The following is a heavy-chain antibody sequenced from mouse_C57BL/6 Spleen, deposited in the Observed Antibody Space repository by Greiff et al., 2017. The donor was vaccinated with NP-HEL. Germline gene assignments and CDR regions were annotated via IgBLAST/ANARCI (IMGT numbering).Heavy chain of an antibody. D-gene: IGHD1-1*01. CDR3: ARDITTVDFDY. CDR1: GFTFSSYA. CDR2: ISDGGSYT. J-gene: IGHJ2*01. Sequence: DVKLVESGGGLVKPGGSLKLSCAASGFTFSSYAMSWVRQTPEKRLEWVATISDGGSYTYYPDNVKGRFTISRDNAKNNLYLQMSHLKSEDTAMYYCARDITTVDFDYWGQGTTLTVAS. V-gene: IGHV5-4*01.